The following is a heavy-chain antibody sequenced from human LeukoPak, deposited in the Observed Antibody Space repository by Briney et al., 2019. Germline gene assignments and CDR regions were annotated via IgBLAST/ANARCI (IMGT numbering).Heavy chain of an antibody. CDR1: GFTFSSYA. CDR2: ISGSGGST. Sequence: GGSLRLSCAASGFTFSSYAMSWVRQAPGKGPEWVSAISGSGGSTYYADSVKGRFTISGDNSKNTLYLQMNSLRAEDTAVYYCAKDRYYYGSGSPYFDYWGQGTLVTVSS. J-gene: IGHJ4*02. CDR3: AKDRYYYGSGSPYFDY. D-gene: IGHD3-10*01. V-gene: IGHV3-23*01.